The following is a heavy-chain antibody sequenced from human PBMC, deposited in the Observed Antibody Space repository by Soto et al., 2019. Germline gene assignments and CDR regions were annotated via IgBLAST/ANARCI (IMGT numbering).Heavy chain of an antibody. Sequence: GGSLRLSCVASGFPFDSYGIHWVRRAPGKGLEWVATIGFAGNNKYYADSVKGRFTISRDNSKNTLYLHINSLKVDDTAMYYWSSAQRTGWRDLDNGGTETLVT. V-gene: IGHV3-33*01. CDR1: GFPFDSYG. J-gene: IGHJ4*02. D-gene: IGHD7-27*01. CDR2: IGFAGNNK. CDR3: SSAQRTGWRDLDN.